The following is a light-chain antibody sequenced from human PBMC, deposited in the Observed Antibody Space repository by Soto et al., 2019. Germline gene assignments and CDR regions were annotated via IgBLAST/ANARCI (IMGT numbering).Light chain of an antibody. V-gene: IGKV1-39*01. CDR2: GAS. CDR3: QQTYNLPRT. J-gene: IGKJ1*01. Sequence: DIRMTQSPSSLSASVGDRVTITCRASLTIGDSLSWFQQKVGKPPTLLIYGASDLQSGVPARFSGSGSGTDFTLTINNMQRADFATYYCQQTYNLPRTFGQGTKV. CDR1: LTIGDS.